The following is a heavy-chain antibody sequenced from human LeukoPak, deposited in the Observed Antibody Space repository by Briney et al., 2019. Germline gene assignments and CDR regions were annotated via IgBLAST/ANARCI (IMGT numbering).Heavy chain of an antibody. CDR3: ARDLSPGPHPDDYGDYGLDY. D-gene: IGHD4-17*01. J-gene: IGHJ4*02. CDR2: ISAYNGNT. Sequence: GASVKVSCKASGYTFTSYGISWVRQAPGQGLEWMGWISAYNGNTNYAQKLQDRVTMTTDTSTSTAYMELRSLRSDDTAVYYCARDLSPGPHPDDYGDYGLDYWGQGTLVTVSS. CDR1: GYTFTSYG. V-gene: IGHV1-18*01.